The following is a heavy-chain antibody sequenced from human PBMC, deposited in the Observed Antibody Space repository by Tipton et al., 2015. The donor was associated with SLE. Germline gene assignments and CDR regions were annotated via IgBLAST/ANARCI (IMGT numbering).Heavy chain of an antibody. CDR1: GDTFRSSA. Sequence: QLVQSGAEVKKPGSSVKVSCKTLGDTFRSSAISWVRQAPGQGLEWMGGIMPILDTVNYAQKFQGRVTITADKSTTTTYMELHSLRSEDTAVYYCARHYEQVVIYDAFDSWGQGTMVTVSS. CDR3: ARHYEQVVIYDAFDS. J-gene: IGHJ3*02. CDR2: IMPILDTV. V-gene: IGHV1-69*06. D-gene: IGHD6-6*01.